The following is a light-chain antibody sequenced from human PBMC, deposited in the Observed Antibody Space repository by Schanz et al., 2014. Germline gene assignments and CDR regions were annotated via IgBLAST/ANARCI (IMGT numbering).Light chain of an antibody. CDR2: EVS. J-gene: IGLJ3*02. CDR3: CSYAGSTNLR. V-gene: IGLV2-8*01. CDR1: SSDVGGYNY. Sequence: QSALTQPPSASGSPGQSVTISCTGTSSDVGGYNYVSWYQQHPGKAPKLMIYEVSKRPSGVSDRFSGSKSANTASLTISGLQAEDEADYYCCSYAGSTNLRFGGGTKLTVL.